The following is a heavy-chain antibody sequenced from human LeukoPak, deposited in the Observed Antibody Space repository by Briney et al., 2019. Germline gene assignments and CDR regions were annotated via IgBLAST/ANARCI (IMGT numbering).Heavy chain of an antibody. D-gene: IGHD4-23*01. CDR1: GFTFSSYW. V-gene: IGHV3-74*01. CDR2: INSDGSSA. Sequence: PGGSLRLSCAASGFTFSSYWMQWVRQAPGKGLVWVSRINSDGSSASYADSVKGRFTISRDNAKNTLFLQMSSLRAEDTAVYYCARHLTYGGWNSWGQGTLVTVSS. CDR3: ARHLTYGGWNS. J-gene: IGHJ4*02.